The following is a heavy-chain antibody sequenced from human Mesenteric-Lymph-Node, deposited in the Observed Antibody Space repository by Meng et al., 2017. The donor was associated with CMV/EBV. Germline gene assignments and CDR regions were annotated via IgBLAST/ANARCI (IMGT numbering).Heavy chain of an antibody. Sequence: ASVKVSCKASGYIFTGYYMHWVRQAPGQGLEWMGWINPNSGGTNYAQKFQGRVTMTRDTSISTAYMELSRLRSDDTAVYYCAREFERARAFDIWGQGTMVTVSS. CDR3: AREFERARAFDI. D-gene: IGHD1-1*01. CDR1: GYIFTGYY. V-gene: IGHV1-2*02. CDR2: INPNSGGT. J-gene: IGHJ3*02.